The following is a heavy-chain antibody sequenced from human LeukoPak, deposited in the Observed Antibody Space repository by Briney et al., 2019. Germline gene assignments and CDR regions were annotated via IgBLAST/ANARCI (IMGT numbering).Heavy chain of an antibody. Sequence: GESLKISCKGSGYSFTSYWIGWVRQMPGKGLEWMGIIYPGDSDTRYSPSFQGQVTISADKSISTAYLQWSSLKASDTAMYYCARHIEGVSSWENYYYYMDVWGKGTTVTVSS. CDR1: GYSFTSYW. J-gene: IGHJ6*03. V-gene: IGHV5-51*01. CDR3: ARHIEGVSSWENYYYYMDV. CDR2: IYPGDSDT. D-gene: IGHD6-13*01.